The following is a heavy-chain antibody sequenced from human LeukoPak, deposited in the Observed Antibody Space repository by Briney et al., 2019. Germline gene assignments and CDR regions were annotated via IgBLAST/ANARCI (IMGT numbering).Heavy chain of an antibody. CDR1: GYTFTSYA. V-gene: IGHV1-3*04. CDR3: ARDESLLNY. CDR2: TNTGNGNT. J-gene: IGHJ4*02. Sequence: GASVKVSCKASGYTFTSYAMHWVRQAPGQRLVWMGWTNTGNGNTKYSQNFQGRVTITRDTSASTAYMELSSLRSEDTAVYYCARDESLLNYWGQGTLVTVSS.